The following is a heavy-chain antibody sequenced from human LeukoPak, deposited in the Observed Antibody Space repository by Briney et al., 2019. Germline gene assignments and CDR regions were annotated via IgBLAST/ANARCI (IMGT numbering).Heavy chain of an antibody. Sequence: SETLSLTCAVSDGSISSRSWWSRVRQPPGKGLEWLGQIDDDGGTSYNPSLQSRVTMSVDKSRNQLSLKLSSVTAADTAVYYCARHIGWSLEYWGQGALVTVSS. CDR2: IDDDGGT. CDR1: DGSISSRSW. D-gene: IGHD6-19*01. CDR3: ARHIGWSLEY. V-gene: IGHV4-4*02. J-gene: IGHJ4*02.